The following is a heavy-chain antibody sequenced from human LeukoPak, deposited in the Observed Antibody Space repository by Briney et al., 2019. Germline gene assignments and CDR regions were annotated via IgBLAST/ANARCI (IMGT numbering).Heavy chain of an antibody. CDR1: GYTFSSYA. D-gene: IGHD4-17*01. V-gene: IGHV1-3*01. J-gene: IGHJ4*02. CDR3: ARGDDYGDYWGLY. Sequence: ASVKVSCKGSGYTFSSYAIHWVRQAPGQRLEWMGWINAGNGGTKYSQKFQGRVTITRDTSATTAYMELSSLRSEDTAVYYCARGDDYGDYWGLYWGQGTLVTVSS. CDR2: INAGNGGT.